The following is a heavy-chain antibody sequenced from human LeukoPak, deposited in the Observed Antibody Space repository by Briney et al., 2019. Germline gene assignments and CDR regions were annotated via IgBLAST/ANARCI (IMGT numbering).Heavy chain of an antibody. J-gene: IGHJ4*02. CDR1: GFTFSSYG. CDR3: AKEENRADSGYYFDY. D-gene: IGHD3-22*01. CDR2: ISYDGSNK. V-gene: IGHV3-30*18. Sequence: GRSLRLSCAASGFTFSSYGMHWVRQAPGKGLEWVAVISYDGSNKYYADSVKGRFAISRDNSKNTLYLQIDSLRAEDTAVYYCAKEENRADSGYYFDYWGQGTLVTVSS.